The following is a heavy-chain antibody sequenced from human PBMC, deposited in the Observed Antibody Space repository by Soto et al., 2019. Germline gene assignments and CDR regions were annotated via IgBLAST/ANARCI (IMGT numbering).Heavy chain of an antibody. CDR1: GFMFSSYA. D-gene: IGHD3-9*01. CDR2: ISASGGTA. V-gene: IGHV3-23*01. CDR3: ARGLVGAGRGIAYYYYYYGMDV. J-gene: IGHJ6*02. Sequence: PGGSLRLSCAASGFMFSSYAMSWVRQAPGKGLEWVSSISASGGTANLADSVEGRCTISRDNSKSTLYLQMNSLRAEDTAVYYCARGLVGAGRGIAYYYYYYGMDVWGQGTTVTVSS.